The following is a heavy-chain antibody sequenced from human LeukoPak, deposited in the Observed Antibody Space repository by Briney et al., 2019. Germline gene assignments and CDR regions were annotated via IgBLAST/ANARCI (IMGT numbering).Heavy chain of an antibody. CDR2: IYTSGST. CDR3: ARDSDIVVVPAAIGLAYYGMDV. Sequence: PSETLSLTCTVSGGSISSGSYYWSWIRQPAGKGLEWIGRIYTSGSTNYNPSLKSRVTISVGTSKNQFSLKLSSVTAADTAVYYCARDSDIVVVPAAIGLAYYGMDVWGQGTTVTVSS. D-gene: IGHD2-2*02. J-gene: IGHJ6*02. V-gene: IGHV4-61*02. CDR1: GGSISSGSYY.